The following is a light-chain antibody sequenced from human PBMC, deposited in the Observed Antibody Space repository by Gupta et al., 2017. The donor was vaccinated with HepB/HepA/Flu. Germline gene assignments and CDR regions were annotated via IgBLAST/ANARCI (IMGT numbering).Light chain of an antibody. CDR1: QGIRDD. J-gene: IGKJ5*01. V-gene: IGKV1-17*01. CDR3: LQHKGYPLT. Sequence: DIQMTQSPSSLSASVGDRVTITCRASQGIRDDLSWYQQKPGRAPKRLIYTASSLQNGVPSKCSGSGSGTEFTLTISSLQPEDSATYYCLQHKGYPLTVGQGTRLEI. CDR2: TAS.